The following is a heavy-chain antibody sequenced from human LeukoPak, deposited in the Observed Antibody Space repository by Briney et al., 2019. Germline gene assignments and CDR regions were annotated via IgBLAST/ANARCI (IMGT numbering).Heavy chain of an antibody. V-gene: IGHV3-7*01. CDR2: INHDGKEK. J-gene: IGHJ4*01. D-gene: IGHD3-16*01. CDR3: AREGGYDYAEVGY. Sequence: GGPLRLSCAGSGFIFKKSWMTWVRQAPGKGLEWVANINHDGKEKYYADSVRGRFTISRDNARNSIFLQMNSLRGDDTAVYYCAREGGYDYAEVGYWGHGTLVIVSS. CDR1: GFIFKKSW.